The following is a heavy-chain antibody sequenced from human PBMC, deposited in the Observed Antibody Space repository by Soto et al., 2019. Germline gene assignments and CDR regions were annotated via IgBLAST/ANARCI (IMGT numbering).Heavy chain of an antibody. CDR3: ARGRIPDYYYDSSGYSA. D-gene: IGHD3-22*01. V-gene: IGHV1-69*13. CDR1: GGTFSSYA. CDR2: IIPIFGTA. Sequence: SVKVSCKASGGTFSSYAISWVRQAPGQGLEWMGGIIPIFGTANYAQKFQGRVTITADESTSTAYVELSSLRSEDTAVYYCARGRIPDYYYDSSGYSAWGQGTMVTVSS. J-gene: IGHJ3*01.